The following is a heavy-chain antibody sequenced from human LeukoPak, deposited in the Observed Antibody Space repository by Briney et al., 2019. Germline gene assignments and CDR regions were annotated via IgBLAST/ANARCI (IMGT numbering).Heavy chain of an antibody. J-gene: IGHJ4*02. CDR2: ISYDGSNK. Sequence: QPGGSLRLSCAASGFTFNNYGMHWARQAPGKVLEMVALISYDGSNKNYADSVNGRFTISRDNSKNTLYLQMNSLRAEDTAVYYCAKVDPIYGDYVGAFDYWGQGTLVTVSS. V-gene: IGHV3-30*18. CDR1: GFTFNNYG. CDR3: AKVDPIYGDYVGAFDY. D-gene: IGHD4-17*01.